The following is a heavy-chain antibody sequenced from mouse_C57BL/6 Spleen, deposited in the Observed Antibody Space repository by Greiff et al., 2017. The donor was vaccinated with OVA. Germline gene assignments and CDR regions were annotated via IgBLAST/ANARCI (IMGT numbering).Heavy chain of an antibody. D-gene: IGHD1-1*01. CDR2: ISSGSSTI. J-gene: IGHJ2*01. V-gene: IGHV5-17*01. Sequence: EVKVVESGGGLVKPGGSLKLSCAASGFTFSDYGMHWVRQAPEKGLEWVAYISSGSSTIYYADTVKGRFTISRDNAKNTLFLQMTSLRSEDTAMYYCASLYYYGSSYEDYWGQGTTLTVSS. CDR1: GFTFSDYG. CDR3: ASLYYYGSSYEDY.